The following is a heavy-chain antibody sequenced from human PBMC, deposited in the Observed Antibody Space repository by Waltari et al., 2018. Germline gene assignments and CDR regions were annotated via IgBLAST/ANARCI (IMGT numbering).Heavy chain of an antibody. J-gene: IGHJ6*03. D-gene: IGHD2-21*01. CDR1: GDSMNTYF. Sequence: QVQLQESGPGLVKPSETLSLTCTVSGDSMNTYFWSWIRQTPGKGLEWIGYIYPSGNNYYNPSLRSRVTIAIDTAKKQFSLRLESVTTADTAVYYCARASGDCSGTTCQHYYYYYYMDVWGKGTTVTISS. CDR3: ARASGDCSGTTCQHYYYYYYMDV. V-gene: IGHV4-59*01. CDR2: IYPSGNN.